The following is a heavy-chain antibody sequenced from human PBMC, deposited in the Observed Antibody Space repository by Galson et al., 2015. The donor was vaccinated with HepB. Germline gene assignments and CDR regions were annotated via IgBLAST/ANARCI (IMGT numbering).Heavy chain of an antibody. CDR1: GFTFGDYA. V-gene: IGHV3-49*03. CDR3: TRDYDYVWGSYRSAESRTSFDY. Sequence: SLRLSCAASGFTFGDYAMSWFRQAPGKGLEWVGFIRSKAYGGTTEYAASVKGRFTISRDDSKSIAYLQMNSLKTEDTAVYYCTRDYDYVWGSYRSAESRTSFDYWGQGTLVTVSS. J-gene: IGHJ4*02. CDR2: IRSKAYGGTT. D-gene: IGHD3-16*02.